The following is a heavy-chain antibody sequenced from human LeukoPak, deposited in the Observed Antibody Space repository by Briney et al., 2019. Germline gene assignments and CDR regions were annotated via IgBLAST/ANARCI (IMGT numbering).Heavy chain of an antibody. CDR2: ISFDGNTK. Sequence: PTGGSLRLSCAASGFSFRNYGMHWVRQAPGKGLEWVAIISFDGNTKDYADSVKGRFTISRDNSKNTLYLQMNSLRAEDSAVYYCAKEWPWENFYYGMNVWGQGTTVTVSS. J-gene: IGHJ6*02. D-gene: IGHD1-26*01. CDR3: AKEWPWENFYYGMNV. V-gene: IGHV3-30*18. CDR1: GFSFRNYG.